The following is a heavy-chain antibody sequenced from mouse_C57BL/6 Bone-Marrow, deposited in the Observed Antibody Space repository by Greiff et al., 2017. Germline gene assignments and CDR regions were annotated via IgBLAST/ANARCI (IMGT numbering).Heavy chain of an antibody. V-gene: IGHV1-26*01. CDR3: ARDGFPYYAMDY. J-gene: IGHJ4*01. Sequence: VQLQQSGPELVKPGASVKISCKASGYTFTDYYMNWVKQSHGKSLEWIGDINPNNGGTSYNQKFKGKATLTVDKSSSTAYMELRSLTSEDSAVYYCARDGFPYYAMDYWGQGTSVTVSS. D-gene: IGHD2-3*01. CDR2: INPNNGGT. CDR1: GYTFTDYY.